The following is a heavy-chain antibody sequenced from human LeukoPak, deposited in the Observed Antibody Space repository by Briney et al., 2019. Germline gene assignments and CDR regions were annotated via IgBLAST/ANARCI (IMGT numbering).Heavy chain of an antibody. CDR1: RFTFSSYA. CDR3: AGVDVLAVYFDY. V-gene: IGHV3-23*01. Sequence: AGVSLRLSCAASRFTFSSYARSWVRHAPGKGLEWVSVIIGSGGSTYYADSGKGRFTTYKYNSKNTLYLQMNSLRAEDTAVYYCAGVDVLAVYFDYWGQGTLVTVSS. D-gene: IGHD3-3*02. CDR2: IIGSGGST. J-gene: IGHJ4*02.